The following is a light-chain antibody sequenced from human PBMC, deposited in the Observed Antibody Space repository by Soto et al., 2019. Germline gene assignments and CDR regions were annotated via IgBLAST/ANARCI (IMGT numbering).Light chain of an antibody. CDR3: QQYGSSPPFT. Sequence: EIVLTQSPGTLSLSPGERVTLSCRASQSVSSSYLAWYQKKPGQAPRLLIYGASSRATGIPDRFSGSGSGTDFTLTISRLEPEDFAMYYCQQYGSSPPFTFGPGTKVDIK. CDR2: GAS. V-gene: IGKV3-20*01. CDR1: QSVSSSY. J-gene: IGKJ3*01.